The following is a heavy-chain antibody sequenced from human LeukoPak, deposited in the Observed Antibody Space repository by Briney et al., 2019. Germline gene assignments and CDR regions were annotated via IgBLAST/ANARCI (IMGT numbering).Heavy chain of an antibody. V-gene: IGHV3-53*01. CDR3: ARQIREDIVVVPAAMPPFYYYYMDV. D-gene: IGHD2-2*01. Sequence: PGGSLRLSCAASGFTVSSNYMSWVRQAPGKGLEWVSVIYSGGSTYYAGSVKGRFTISRDNSKNTLYLQMNSLRAEDTAVYYCARQIREDIVVVPAAMPPFYYYYMDVWGKGTTVTISS. CDR2: IYSGGST. CDR1: GFTVSSNY. J-gene: IGHJ6*03.